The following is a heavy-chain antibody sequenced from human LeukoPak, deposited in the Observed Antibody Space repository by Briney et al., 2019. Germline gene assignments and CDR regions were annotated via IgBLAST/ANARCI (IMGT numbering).Heavy chain of an antibody. Sequence: GSLRLSCAASGFTFSSYSMHWVRQAPGKGLEWVSSISSSSSYIYYADSVKGRFTISRDNAKNSLYLQMNSLRAEDTVVYYCATSALAVAGTDEFDFWGQGTLVTVS. V-gene: IGHV3-21*01. CDR1: GFTFSSYS. J-gene: IGHJ4*02. CDR2: ISSSSSYI. D-gene: IGHD6-19*01. CDR3: ATSALAVAGTDEFDF.